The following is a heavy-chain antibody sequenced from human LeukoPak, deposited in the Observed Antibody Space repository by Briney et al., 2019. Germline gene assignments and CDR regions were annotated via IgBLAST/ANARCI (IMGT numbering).Heavy chain of an antibody. CDR1: GYTFTGYY. Sequence: EASVTVSCKASGYTFTGYYMHWVRQAPGQGLEWMGWINPNSGGTNYAQKFQGRVTMTRDTSISTAYMELSRLRSDDTAVYYCARMEHIVVVIDYWGQGTLVTVSS. V-gene: IGHV1-2*02. D-gene: IGHD2-21*01. CDR3: ARMEHIVVVIDY. CDR2: INPNSGGT. J-gene: IGHJ4*02.